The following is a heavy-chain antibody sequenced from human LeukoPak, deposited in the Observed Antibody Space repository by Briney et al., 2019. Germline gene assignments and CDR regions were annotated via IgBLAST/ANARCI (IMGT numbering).Heavy chain of an antibody. CDR1: GVSVSDGRYY. Sequence: PSETLSLTCNVSGVSVSDGRYYWTWIRQHPGKGLEWIGYKYYSGSAKYNPSLKSRLTISIDTSKNQFSLQLSSATAADTATYYCATPYCSSISCLDVFNMWGQGTQVTVSS. CDR3: ATPYCSSISCLDVFNM. D-gene: IGHD2-2*01. J-gene: IGHJ3*02. CDR2: KYYSGSA. V-gene: IGHV4-31*03.